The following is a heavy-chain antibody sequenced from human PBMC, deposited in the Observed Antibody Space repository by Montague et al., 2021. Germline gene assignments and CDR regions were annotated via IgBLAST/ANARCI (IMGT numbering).Heavy chain of an antibody. CDR2: VSHGGRT. CDR1: RSLITSDYY. V-gene: IGHV4-38-2*02. J-gene: IGHJ6*03. Sequence: SETLSLTCTVSRSLITSDYYWGWIRQPPEKGLAWMGSVSHGGRTYYNPSLKSRVTISVDTSNNHFSLKLSSVTAADTAMYYCARARDRYYYMDIWGKGTTITVSS. CDR3: ARARDRYYYMDI.